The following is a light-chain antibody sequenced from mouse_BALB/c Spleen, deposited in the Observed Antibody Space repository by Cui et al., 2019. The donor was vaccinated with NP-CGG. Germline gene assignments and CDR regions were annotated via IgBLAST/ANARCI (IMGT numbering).Light chain of an antibody. CDR2: GTN. J-gene: IGLJ1*01. Sequence: QAVVTQESALTTSPGETVTLTCRSSTGPATTSNYANWVQEKPDHLFTGLIGGTNNRPPGVPARFSGSLIGDKAALTITGAQIEDEAIYFCALWYSNHWVFGGGTKLTVL. CDR1: TGPATTSNY. V-gene: IGLV1*01. CDR3: ALWYSNHWV.